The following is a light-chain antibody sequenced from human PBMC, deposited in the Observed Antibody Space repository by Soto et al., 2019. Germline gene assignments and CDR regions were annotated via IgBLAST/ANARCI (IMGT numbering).Light chain of an antibody. J-gene: IGLJ1*01. CDR1: TGAVTNGHY. CDR3: LLSYNGPYV. Sequence: QAVGTQEPSLTVSPGGTVTLTCGSSTGAVTNGHYPYWFQQKPGQAPRTLIYDTTNRHSWTPARFSGSLLGGKAALTLSGAQPEDEAEYYCLLSYNGPYVFGTGPKVTVL. V-gene: IGLV7-46*01. CDR2: DTT.